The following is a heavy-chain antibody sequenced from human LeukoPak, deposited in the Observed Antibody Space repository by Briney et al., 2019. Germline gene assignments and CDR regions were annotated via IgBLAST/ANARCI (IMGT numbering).Heavy chain of an antibody. J-gene: IGHJ4*02. CDR1: GFTFDGYA. V-gene: IGHV3-9*03. CDR2: ISWNSGSI. Sequence: GGSLRLSCAASGFTFDGYAMHWVRQAPGKGLEWVSGISWNSGSIGYADSVKGRFTISRDNAKNSLYLQMNSLRAEDMALYYCAKGGVVVVAATYFDYWGQGTLVTVSS. CDR3: AKGGVVVVAATYFDY. D-gene: IGHD2-15*01.